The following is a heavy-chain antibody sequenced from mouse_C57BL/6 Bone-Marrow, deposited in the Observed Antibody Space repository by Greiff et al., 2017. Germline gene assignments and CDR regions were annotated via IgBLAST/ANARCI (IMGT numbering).Heavy chain of an antibody. CDR2: IYPRSGNT. V-gene: IGHV1-81*01. CDR1: GYTFTSYG. D-gene: IGHD1-1*01. J-gene: IGHJ1*03. Sequence: QVQLQQSGAELARPGASVKLSCKASGYTFTSYGISWVKQRTGQGLEWIGEIYPRSGNTYYNEKFKGKATLTADKFSSTAYMELRSLTSEDSAVYFCARIPPLFYYCGSSPRWYFDVWGTGTTVTVSS. CDR3: ARIPPLFYYCGSSPRWYFDV.